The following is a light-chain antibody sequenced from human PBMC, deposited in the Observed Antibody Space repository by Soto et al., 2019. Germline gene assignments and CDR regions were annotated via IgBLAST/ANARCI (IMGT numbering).Light chain of an antibody. CDR2: DAS. CDR1: ERISHS. V-gene: IGKV3-11*01. Sequence: DIVLTQSPATLSLSPGNRVTLSCRANERISHSLAWYQQRPGQAPRILIYDASFRATGIPERFSGSGSGTDFTVSISSLEPEDFAVYYCQLRQQRSSWPPIAFGQGTRLDLK. CDR3: QLRQQRSSWPPIA. J-gene: IGKJ5*01.